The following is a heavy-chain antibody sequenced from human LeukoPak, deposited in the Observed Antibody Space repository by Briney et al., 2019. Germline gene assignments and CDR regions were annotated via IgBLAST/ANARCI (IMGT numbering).Heavy chain of an antibody. CDR3: ARLITIFGVVHFDY. D-gene: IGHD3-3*01. Sequence: ASVKVSCKASGYTFTGYYMHWVRQAPGQGLEWMGWINPNSGGTNYAQKFQGRVTMTRDTSISTAYMELSGLRSDDTAVYYCARLITIFGVVHFDYWGQGTLVTVSS. J-gene: IGHJ4*02. CDR1: GYTFTGYY. CDR2: INPNSGGT. V-gene: IGHV1-2*02.